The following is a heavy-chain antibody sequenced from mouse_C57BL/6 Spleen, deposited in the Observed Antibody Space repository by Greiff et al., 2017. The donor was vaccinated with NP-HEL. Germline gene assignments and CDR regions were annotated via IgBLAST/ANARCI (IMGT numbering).Heavy chain of an antibody. V-gene: IGHV1-66*01. CDR2: IYPGSGNT. CDR3: ASYEGRYFDV. CDR1: GYSFTSYY. D-gene: IGHD2-3*01. J-gene: IGHJ1*03. Sequence: QVQLQQSGPELVKPGASVKISCKASGYSFTSYYIHWVKQRPGQGLEWIGWIYPGSGNTKYNEKFKGKATLTADTSSSTAYMQLSSLTSEDSAVYYCASYEGRYFDVWGTGTTVTVSS.